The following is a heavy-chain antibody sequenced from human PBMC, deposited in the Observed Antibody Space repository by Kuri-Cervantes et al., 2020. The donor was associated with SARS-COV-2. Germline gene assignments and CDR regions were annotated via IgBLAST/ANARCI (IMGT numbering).Heavy chain of an antibody. CDR1: GYTFTGYY. CDR3: ARGQYDFWSGNPIYYYYGMDV. CDR2: INPNSGGT. Sequence: ASVKVSCKASGYTFTGYYMHWVRQAPGQGLEWMGWINPNSGGTNYAQKFQGWVTMTRDTSISTAYMELSRLRSDDTAVYYCARGQYDFWSGNPIYYYYGMDVWGQGTTVTVSS. V-gene: IGHV1-2*04. J-gene: IGHJ6*02. D-gene: IGHD3-3*01.